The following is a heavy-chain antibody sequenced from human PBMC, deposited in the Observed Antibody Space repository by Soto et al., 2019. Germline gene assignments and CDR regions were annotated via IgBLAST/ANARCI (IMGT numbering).Heavy chain of an antibody. CDR1: GDSVSSNRAA. D-gene: IGHD5-12*01. CDR2: TYYRTRWYN. J-gene: IGHJ6*02. Sequence: SQTLSLTCAISGDSVSSNRAAWNWIRQSPSRGLEWLGRTYYRTRWYNDYAVSVKGRITINPDPSKNQFSLQLNSVTPEDTAVYYCAAAKRGYLYNGLDVWGQGTRVTVSS. V-gene: IGHV6-1*01. CDR3: AAAKRGYLYNGLDV.